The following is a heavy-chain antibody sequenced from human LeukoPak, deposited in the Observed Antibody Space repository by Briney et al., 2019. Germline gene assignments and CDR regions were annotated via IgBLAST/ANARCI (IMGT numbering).Heavy chain of an antibody. J-gene: IGHJ4*02. Sequence: ASVKVSCTASGYTFTGYYIHWVRQAPGQGLEWMGWINPNSGGTNYAQKFQGRVTMTRDTSISTAYMELSRLRSDDTAVYYCALSSDCSNSFDYWGQGTLVTVSS. CDR1: GYTFTGYY. CDR3: ALSSDCSNSFDY. D-gene: IGHD4-11*01. CDR2: INPNSGGT. V-gene: IGHV1-2*02.